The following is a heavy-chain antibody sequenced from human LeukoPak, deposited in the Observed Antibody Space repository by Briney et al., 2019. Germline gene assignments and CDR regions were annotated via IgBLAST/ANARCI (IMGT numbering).Heavy chain of an antibody. Sequence: SETLSLTCTVSGGSISTYYWSWNRQPPGKGLEWTGYIYDSGSTNYNPSLKSRVTISLDTSKNQFSLRLSSVTAADTAVYYCARTPLTSGSTWYVFDYWGQGTLVTVSS. V-gene: IGHV4-59*01. CDR1: GGSISTYY. D-gene: IGHD6-13*01. CDR3: ARTPLTSGSTWYVFDY. J-gene: IGHJ4*02. CDR2: IYDSGST.